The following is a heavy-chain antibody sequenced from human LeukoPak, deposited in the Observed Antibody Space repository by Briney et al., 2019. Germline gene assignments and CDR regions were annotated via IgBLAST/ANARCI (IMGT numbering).Heavy chain of an antibody. CDR3: ARGGPRGFDY. J-gene: IGHJ4*02. CDR2: IYYSGST. D-gene: IGHD3-10*01. CDR1: GGSISSGDYY. V-gene: IGHV4-30-4*01. Sequence: SQTLSLTCTVSGGSISSGDYYWSWIRQPPGTGLEWIGYIYYSGSTNYNPSLKSRVTISVDTSKNQFSLKLSSVTAADTAVYYCARGGPRGFDYWGQGTLVTVSS.